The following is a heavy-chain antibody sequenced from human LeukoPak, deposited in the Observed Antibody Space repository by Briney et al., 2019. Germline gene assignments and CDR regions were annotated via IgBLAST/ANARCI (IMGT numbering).Heavy chain of an antibody. D-gene: IGHD6-19*01. CDR3: TRGAGTGWRFDS. J-gene: IGHJ4*02. CDR2: ISHSSSYI. CDR1: GFTFTSYG. Sequence: GGSLRLSCAASGFTFTSYGMTWVRQAPGKGLGWVSSISHSSSYIYYADSVKGRFTISRDNAKNSLYLQMNSLRAEDTAVYYCTRGAGTGWRFDSWGQGTLLTVSS. V-gene: IGHV3-21*01.